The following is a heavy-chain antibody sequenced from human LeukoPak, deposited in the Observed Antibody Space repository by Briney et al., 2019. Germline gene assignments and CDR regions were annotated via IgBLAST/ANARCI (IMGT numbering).Heavy chain of an antibody. Sequence: SETLSLTCAVSGYSISSDYYWGWIRQPSGKGLEWIGSIYQSVSTYYNPSLKSRVTISVDTSKNQFSLKLSSVTAADTAVYYCARHVPAIVVVTAILGYHDYWGQGTLVTVSS. CDR1: GYSISSDYY. J-gene: IGHJ4*02. V-gene: IGHV4-38-2*01. CDR3: ARHVPAIVVVTAILGYHDY. D-gene: IGHD2-21*02. CDR2: IYQSVST.